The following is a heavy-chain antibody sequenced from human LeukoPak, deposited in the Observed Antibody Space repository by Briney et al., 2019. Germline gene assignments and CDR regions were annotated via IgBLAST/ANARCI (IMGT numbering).Heavy chain of an antibody. J-gene: IGHJ4*02. CDR1: GGSISSYY. V-gene: IGHV4-59*01. Sequence: TSETLSLTCTVSGGSISSYYWSWIRQPPGKGLEWIGYIFYSGSTNYNPSLKSRVTISVDTSKNQLSLKLSSVTAADTAVYYCARGSPTPDYWGQGTLVTVSS. D-gene: IGHD1-26*01. CDR3: ARGSPTPDY. CDR2: IFYSGST.